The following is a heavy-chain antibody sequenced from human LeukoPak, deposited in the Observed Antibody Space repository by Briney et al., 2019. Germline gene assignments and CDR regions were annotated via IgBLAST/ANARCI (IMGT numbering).Heavy chain of an antibody. CDR2: IWHDGGNK. CDR3: ARDARYSSSWYYFDY. V-gene: IGHV3-33*01. D-gene: IGHD6-13*01. CDR1: GFTFSSYG. Sequence: SGGSLRLSCAASGFTFSSYGMHWVRQAPGKGLEWVAGIWHDGGNKYYADSVKGRFTISRDNSKNTLYLQMNSLRAEDTAAYYCARDARYSSSWYYFDYWGQGTLVTVSS. J-gene: IGHJ4*02.